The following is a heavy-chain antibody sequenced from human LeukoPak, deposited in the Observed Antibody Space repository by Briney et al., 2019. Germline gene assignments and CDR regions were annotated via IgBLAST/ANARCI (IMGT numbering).Heavy chain of an antibody. J-gene: IGHJ4*02. V-gene: IGHV3-30-3*01. Sequence: PGRSLRLSCAASGFTFSSYAMHWVRQAPGKGLEWVAVISYDGSNKYYADSVKGRFTISRDNSKNTLYLQMNSLRAEDTAVYYCARDTADIVVVPAAMACDYWGQGTLVTVSS. CDR2: ISYDGSNK. CDR3: ARDTADIVVVPAAMACDY. CDR1: GFTFSSYA. D-gene: IGHD2-2*01.